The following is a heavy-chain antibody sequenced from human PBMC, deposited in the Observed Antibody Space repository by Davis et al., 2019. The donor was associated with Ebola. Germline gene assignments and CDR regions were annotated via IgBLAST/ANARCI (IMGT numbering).Heavy chain of an antibody. V-gene: IGHV1-45*02. CDR2: ITPFNGNT. J-gene: IGHJ6*02. D-gene: IGHD3-3*01. CDR3: ARGRYYDFWSGYYFVSSIYYYGMDV. CDR1: GYTFTYRY. Sequence: AASVKVSCKASGYTFTYRYLHWVRQAPGQALEWMGWITPFNGNTNYAQKFQDRVTMTRNTSISTAYMELSSLRSEDTAVYYCARGRYYDFWSGYYFVSSIYYYGMDVWGQGTTVTVSS.